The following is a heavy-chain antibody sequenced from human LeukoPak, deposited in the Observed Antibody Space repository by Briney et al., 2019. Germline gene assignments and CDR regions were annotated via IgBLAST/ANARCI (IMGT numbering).Heavy chain of an antibody. Sequence: GGSLRLSRAASGFTFSTYWMSWVRQAPGKGLEWVANIKEDGSEKNYADSVKGRLTISRDNAKNSLYLQMNSLRAEDTAVYYCARGYTCGYWGQGTLVIVSS. CDR2: IKEDGSEK. V-gene: IGHV3-7*04. CDR1: GFTFSTYW. D-gene: IGHD5-18*01. CDR3: ARGYTCGY. J-gene: IGHJ4*02.